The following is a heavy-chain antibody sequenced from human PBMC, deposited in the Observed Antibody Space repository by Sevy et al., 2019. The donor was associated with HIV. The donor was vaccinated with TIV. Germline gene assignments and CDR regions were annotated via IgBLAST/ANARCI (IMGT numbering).Heavy chain of an antibody. Sequence: GGSLRLSCAASGFTFSYSGMHWVRQAPGKGLEWVEIIWYDGSEKYYADSVKGRFTISRDNSKNTVYLQIHSLRAEDTAIYYCAKDWGTTASSGWYFDYWGQGTLVTVSS. J-gene: IGHJ4*02. CDR2: IWYDGSEK. D-gene: IGHD6-6*01. CDR1: GFTFSYSG. V-gene: IGHV3-33*06. CDR3: AKDWGTTASSGWYFDY.